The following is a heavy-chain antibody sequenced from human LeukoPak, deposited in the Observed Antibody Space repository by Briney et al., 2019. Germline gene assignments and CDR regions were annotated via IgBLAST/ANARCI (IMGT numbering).Heavy chain of an antibody. CDR2: IIPILGIA. CDR1: GGTFSSYA. D-gene: IGHD3-22*01. V-gene: IGHV1-69*04. CDR3: ARDYYDSSGYYGLGFDP. J-gene: IGHJ5*02. Sequence: SVKVSCKASGGTFSSYAISWVRQAPGQGLEWMGRIIPILGIANYAQKFQGRVTITADKSTSTAYMELSSLRSEDTAVYYCARDYYDSSGYYGLGFDPWGQGTLVTVSS.